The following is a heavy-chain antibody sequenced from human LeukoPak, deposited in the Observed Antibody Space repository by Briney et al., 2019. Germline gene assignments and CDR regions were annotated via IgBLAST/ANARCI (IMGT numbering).Heavy chain of an antibody. V-gene: IGHV1-18*04. CDR1: GYTFTGYY. CDR3: AREGDIYGHYSYYYMDV. J-gene: IGHJ6*03. CDR2: ISVYNGNT. Sequence: ASVKVSCKASGYTFTGYYIHWVRQAPGQGLEWMGWISVYNGNTNYAQKFQGRVTMTTDTSTSTAYMELRSLRSDDTAVYYCAREGDIYGHYSYYYMDVWGKGTTVTISS. D-gene: IGHD5-18*01.